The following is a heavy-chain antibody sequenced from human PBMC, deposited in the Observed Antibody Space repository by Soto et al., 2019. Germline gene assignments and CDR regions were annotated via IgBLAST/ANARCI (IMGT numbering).Heavy chain of an antibody. CDR2: IWYDGSNK. J-gene: IGHJ6*02. Sequence: QVQLVESGGGVVQPGRSLRLSCAASGFTFSSYGMHWVRQAPGKGLEWVAVIWYDGSNKYYADSVKGRFTISRDNSKNTLYLQMNSLRAEDTAVYYCARDGPRIAAGYYYYYGMDVWGQGTTVTVSS. CDR1: GFTFSSYG. V-gene: IGHV3-33*01. CDR3: ARDGPRIAAGYYYYYGMDV. D-gene: IGHD6-13*01.